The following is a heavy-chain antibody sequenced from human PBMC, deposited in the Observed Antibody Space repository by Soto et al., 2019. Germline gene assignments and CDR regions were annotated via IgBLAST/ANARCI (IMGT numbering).Heavy chain of an antibody. D-gene: IGHD2-2*01. J-gene: IGHJ6*02. CDR3: ARDAAGVGGPAAYYYSYGMVV. Sequence: ASVKVSCKASGYTFTSYYMHWVRQAPGQGLEWMGIINPSGGSTSYAQKFQGRVTMTRDTSTSTVYMELSSLRSEDTAVYYCARDAAGVGGPAAYYYSYGMVVWGQGTTVTVSS. V-gene: IGHV1-46*01. CDR2: INPSGGST. CDR1: GYTFTSYY.